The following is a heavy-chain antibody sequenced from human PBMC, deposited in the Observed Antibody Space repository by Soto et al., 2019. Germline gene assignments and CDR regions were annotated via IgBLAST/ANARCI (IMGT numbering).Heavy chain of an antibody. V-gene: IGHV1-3*01. CDR3: ERSGYSSGWYHWYFDF. CDR1: GYTFSNYG. J-gene: IGHJ2*01. CDR2: INAGNGNT. Sequence: QVHLVQSGAEVKKPGASVKVSCKASGYTFSNYGIHWVRQAPGQRLEWMGWINAGNGNTMYSEKFQGRVTITRDTSASTAYMDLSSLRSEATAVYYCERSGYSSGWYHWYFDFWGRGTLVTVSS. D-gene: IGHD6-19*01.